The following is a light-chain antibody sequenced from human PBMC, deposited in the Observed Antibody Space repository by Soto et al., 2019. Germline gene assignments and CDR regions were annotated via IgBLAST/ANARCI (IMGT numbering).Light chain of an antibody. CDR1: QSVNSSY. CDR2: DAS. J-gene: IGKJ1*01. V-gene: IGKV3-20*01. CDR3: KQYGRSPWT. Sequence: ESVLPQSPGTLSLSPGDSATLSCRASQSVNSSYLAWYQQKPGQAPRLLIYDASSRATGIPDRFRGSGSGTDFTLIISRLEPEEFAVYYCKQYGRSPWTVGQGTKVDIK.